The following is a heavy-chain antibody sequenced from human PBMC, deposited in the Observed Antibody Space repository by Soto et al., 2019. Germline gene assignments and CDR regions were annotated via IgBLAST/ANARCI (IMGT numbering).Heavy chain of an antibody. CDR2: INAGNGNT. D-gene: IGHD2-2*02. V-gene: IGHV1-3*01. CDR3: ASSFTVTAAIGY. Sequence: QVQLVQSGAEVKKPGASVKVSCKASGYTFTSYAMHWVRQAPGQRLEWMGWINAGNGNTKYSQKLQGRVTITRDTSASTAYMELRSLRSEDTAVYYCASSFTVTAAIGYWGQGTLFPVSS. CDR1: GYTFTSYA. J-gene: IGHJ4*02.